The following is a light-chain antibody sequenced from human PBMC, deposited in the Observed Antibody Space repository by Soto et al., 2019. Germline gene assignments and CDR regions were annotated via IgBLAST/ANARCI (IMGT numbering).Light chain of an antibody. CDR2: DAS. CDR3: QQRSDWPIT. J-gene: IGKJ5*01. Sequence: EIVMTQSPATLSVSPGERVTLSCRASQSVSNKLAWYQQKPGQAPRLLIYDASGRAGSVPARLSGSGSGTEFALTISSLEPEDCALYYCQQRSDWPITFGQGTRLEIK. CDR1: QSVSNK. V-gene: IGKV3-11*01.